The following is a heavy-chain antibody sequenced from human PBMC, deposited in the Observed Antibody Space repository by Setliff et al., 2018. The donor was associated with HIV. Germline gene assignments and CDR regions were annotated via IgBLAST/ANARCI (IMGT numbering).Heavy chain of an antibody. J-gene: IGHJ4*02. CDR3: ATRPAGSYWYGVFDF. CDR2: IYASGVT. Sequence: SETLSLTCTVSGGSISSHYWSWIRQSPKTGLEWIGYIYASGVTSYNPSLKSRVTISIDTSKNQFSLKLNSMTAADTAVYYCATRPAGSYWYGVFDFWGRGMLVTVS. D-gene: IGHD6-13*01. CDR1: GGSISSHY. V-gene: IGHV4-4*09.